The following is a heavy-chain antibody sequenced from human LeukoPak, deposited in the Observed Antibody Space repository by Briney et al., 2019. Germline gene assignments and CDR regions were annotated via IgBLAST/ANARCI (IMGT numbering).Heavy chain of an antibody. V-gene: IGHV4-31*11. Sequence: PSQTLSLTCAVSGDSVSSGGYYWTWIRQHPGEGLEWIGYISNSGTTSYNPSLESRVSISVDTSNNQFSLRLSSVTAADTAVYYCARDVVVTSSPDAFDIWGQGTMVTVSS. CDR1: GDSVSSGGYY. D-gene: IGHD2-21*02. CDR3: ARDVVVTSSPDAFDI. CDR2: ISNSGTT. J-gene: IGHJ3*02.